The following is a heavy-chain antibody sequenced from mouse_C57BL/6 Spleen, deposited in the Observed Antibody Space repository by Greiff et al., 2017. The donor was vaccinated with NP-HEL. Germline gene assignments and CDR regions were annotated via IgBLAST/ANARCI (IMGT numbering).Heavy chain of an antibody. CDR3: ARSGGYYGSSYSWFAY. V-gene: IGHV1-81*01. Sequence: QVQLQQSGAELARPGASVKLSCKASGYTFTSYGISWVKQRTGQGLEWIGEIYPRSGNPYYNEKFKGKATLTADKSSSTAYMELRSLTSEDSAVYFCARSGGYYGSSYSWFAYWGQGTLVTVSA. D-gene: IGHD1-1*01. CDR1: GYTFTSYG. J-gene: IGHJ3*01. CDR2: IYPRSGNP.